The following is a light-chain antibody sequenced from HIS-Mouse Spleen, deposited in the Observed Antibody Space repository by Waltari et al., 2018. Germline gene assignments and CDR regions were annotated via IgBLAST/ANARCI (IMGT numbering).Light chain of an antibody. V-gene: IGLV3-21*03. CDR1: NLGSKS. CDR3: QVWDSSSDHVV. CDR2: DDS. Sequence: SYVLTQPPSVSVAPGKTARITCGGNNLGSKSVHWYQQKPGQAPVLVVYDDSDRPSGIPARFSGSNSGNTATLTISRVEAGDEADYYCQVWDSSSDHVVFGGGTKLTVL. J-gene: IGLJ2*01.